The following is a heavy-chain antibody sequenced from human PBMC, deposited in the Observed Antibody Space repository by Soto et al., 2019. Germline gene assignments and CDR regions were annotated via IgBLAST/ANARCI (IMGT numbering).Heavy chain of an antibody. CDR1: GGSFSGYY. D-gene: IGHD5-18*01. V-gene: IGHV4-34*01. J-gene: IGHJ4*01. CDR2: INHSGST. CDR3: ARLSCRQLEYYFDY. Sequence: PSETLSLTCAVYGGSFSGYYWSWIRQPPGKGLEWIGEINHSGSTNYNPSLKSRVTISVDTSKNQFSLKLSSVTAADTAVYYCARLSCRQLEYYFDYWGQRTLVTVSS.